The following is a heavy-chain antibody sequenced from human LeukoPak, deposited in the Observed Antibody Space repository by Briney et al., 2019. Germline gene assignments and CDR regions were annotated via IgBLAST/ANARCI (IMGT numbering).Heavy chain of an antibody. CDR1: GFTFSSYA. Sequence: GGSLRLSCAASGFTFSSYAMSWVRQAPGKGLEWVANIKQDGSEKYYVDSVKGRFTISRDNAKNSLYLQMNSLRAEDTAVYYCAREASWDGYNSYYFDYWGQGTLVTVSS. V-gene: IGHV3-7*03. CDR2: IKQDGSEK. CDR3: AREASWDGYNSYYFDY. J-gene: IGHJ4*02. D-gene: IGHD5-24*01.